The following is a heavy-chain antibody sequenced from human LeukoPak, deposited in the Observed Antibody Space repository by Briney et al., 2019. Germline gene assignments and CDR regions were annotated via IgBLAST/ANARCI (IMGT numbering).Heavy chain of an antibody. CDR3: ASLFHRKSPSIAVAGTVDY. V-gene: IGHV1-69*02. J-gene: IGHJ4*02. D-gene: IGHD6-19*01. CDR1: GGTFSSYT. CDR2: IIPILGIA. Sequence: GASVKVSCKASGGTFSSYTISWVRQAPGQGLEWMGRIIPILGIANYAQKFQGRVTITADKSTSTAYMELSSLRSEDTAVYYCASLFHRKSPSIAVAGTVDYWGQGTLVTVSS.